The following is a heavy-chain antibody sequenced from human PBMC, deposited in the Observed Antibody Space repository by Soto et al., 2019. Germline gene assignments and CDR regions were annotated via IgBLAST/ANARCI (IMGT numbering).Heavy chain of an antibody. CDR3: ARESLQSYDSDGLHAS. V-gene: IGHV3-48*02. CDR2: ISTSSTAT. D-gene: IGHD3-22*01. J-gene: IGHJ4*02. Sequence: GGSLRLSCAASGFTFSHYSMHWVRQAPGKGLEWISYISTSSTATYYADSVKGRFTVSRDNGNKLLFLQMNSLTDEDTAVYYCARESLQSYDSDGLHASWGQGNLVTVSS. CDR1: GFTFSHYS.